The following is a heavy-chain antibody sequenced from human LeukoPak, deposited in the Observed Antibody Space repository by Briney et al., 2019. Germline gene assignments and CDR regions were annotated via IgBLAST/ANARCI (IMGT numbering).Heavy chain of an antibody. CDR3: ARTLGSGWYEGAFDI. CDR1: DYSISSGYY. Sequence: PSETLSLTCTVSDYSISSGYYWGWIRQPPGKGLEWIGSIYHSGSTYYNPSLKSRVTMSVDTSKNQFSLKLSSVTAADTAVYYCARTLGSGWYEGAFDIWGQGTMVTVSS. CDR2: IYHSGST. J-gene: IGHJ3*02. D-gene: IGHD6-19*01. V-gene: IGHV4-38-2*02.